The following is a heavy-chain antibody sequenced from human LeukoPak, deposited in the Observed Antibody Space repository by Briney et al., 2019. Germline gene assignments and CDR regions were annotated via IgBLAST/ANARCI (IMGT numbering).Heavy chain of an antibody. J-gene: IGHJ4*02. V-gene: IGHV4-38-2*02. D-gene: IGHD3-22*01. CDR3: ARTEGDNSGYVPFDY. Sequence: SETLSLTCTVSGYSISSGYFWGLIRQPPGKGLEWIGSMYHSGNTYYNPSLESRVTISVDTSKNQLPLKLKFVTAADTAVYYCARTEGDNSGYVPFDYWGQGTLVTLSA. CDR2: MYHSGNT. CDR1: GYSISSGYF.